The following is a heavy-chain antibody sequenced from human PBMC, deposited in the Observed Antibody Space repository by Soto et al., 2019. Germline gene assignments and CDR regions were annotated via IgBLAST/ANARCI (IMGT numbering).Heavy chain of an antibody. Sequence: GASVKVSCKASGYTFTSYAMHWVRQAPGQRLEWMGWINAGNGNTKYSQKFQGRVTITRDTSASTAYMELSSLRSEDTAVYYCANGRCGTNCYTPDSWGQGNLVTVSS. V-gene: IGHV1-3*01. CDR2: INAGNGNT. CDR1: GYTFTSYA. CDR3: ANGRCGTNCYTPDS. D-gene: IGHD2-21*01. J-gene: IGHJ4*02.